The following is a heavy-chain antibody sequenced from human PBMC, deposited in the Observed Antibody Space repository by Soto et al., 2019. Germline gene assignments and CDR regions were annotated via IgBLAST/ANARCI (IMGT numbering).Heavy chain of an antibody. CDR2: IIPIFGTA. J-gene: IGHJ6*02. CDR3: ARDSSTTLYGMDV. Sequence: ASVKVSCKASGGTFSSYAISWVRQAPGQGLEWMGGIIPIFGTANYAQKFQGRVTITADKSTSTAYMELNSLRSEDTAVYYCARDSSTTLYGMDVWGQGTTVTVSS. CDR1: GGTFSSYA. V-gene: IGHV1-69*06. D-gene: IGHD2-2*01.